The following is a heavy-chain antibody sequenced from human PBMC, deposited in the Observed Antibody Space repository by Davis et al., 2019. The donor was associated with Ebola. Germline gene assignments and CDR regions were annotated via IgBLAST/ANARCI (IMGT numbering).Heavy chain of an antibody. V-gene: IGHV3-23*01. CDR2: LGTSADT. Sequence: GESLKISCAASGFIFSNYVMSWVRQAPGKGLEWVSTLGTSADTYYAGSVKGRFTISRDNSKNTLYLQMNGLRVEDTAIYYCAKDTSNVWFDVWGPGTMVTVSS. CDR3: AKDTSNVWFDV. CDR1: GFIFSNYV. J-gene: IGHJ3*01. D-gene: IGHD6-19*01.